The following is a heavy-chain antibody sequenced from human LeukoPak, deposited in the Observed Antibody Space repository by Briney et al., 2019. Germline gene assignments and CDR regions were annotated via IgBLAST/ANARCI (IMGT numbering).Heavy chain of an antibody. J-gene: IGHJ4*02. CDR2: ISYDGSNK. Sequence: GGSLRLSCAASGFTFSSYAMHWVRQAPGKGLEWVAVISYDGSNKYYADSVKGRFTISRDNSKNTLYLQMNSLRAEDTAVYYCARGGPYCGGDCYSYFDYWGQGTLVTVSS. CDR3: ARGGPYCGGDCYSYFDY. V-gene: IGHV3-30*04. CDR1: GFTFSSYA. D-gene: IGHD2-21*02.